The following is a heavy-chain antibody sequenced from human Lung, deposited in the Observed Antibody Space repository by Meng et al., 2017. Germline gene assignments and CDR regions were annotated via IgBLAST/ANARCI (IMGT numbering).Heavy chain of an antibody. Sequence: QGQLVQAGAEVKKPGASGKASCKASGYTFTSYGISWVRQAPGQGLEWMGWISAYNGNTNYAQKLQGRVTMTTDTATSTAYMELRSLRSDDTAVYYCARDIGQWLVQRDLDYWGQGTLVTVSS. D-gene: IGHD6-19*01. CDR3: ARDIGQWLVQRDLDY. J-gene: IGHJ4*02. V-gene: IGHV1-18*01. CDR1: GYTFTSYG. CDR2: ISAYNGNT.